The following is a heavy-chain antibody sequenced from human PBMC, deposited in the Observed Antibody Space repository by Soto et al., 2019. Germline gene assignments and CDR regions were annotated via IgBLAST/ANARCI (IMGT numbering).Heavy chain of an antibody. V-gene: IGHV4-59*08. CDR2: IYYAGST. D-gene: IGHD3-3*01. J-gene: IGHJ4*02. CDR1: GDSISPYY. CDR3: ARLGGYYQALAH. Sequence: QVQLQESGPGLVRPSETLSLTCTVSGDSISPYYWAWIRQPPGKGLEWIGYIYYAGSTSYNPSLKSRFTLPLDTSKNQFSLKLNSVTAAATAVYFCARLGGYYQALAHWGRGTLVTVSS.